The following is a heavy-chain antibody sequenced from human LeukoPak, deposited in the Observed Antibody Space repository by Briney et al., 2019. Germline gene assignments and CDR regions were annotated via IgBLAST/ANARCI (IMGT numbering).Heavy chain of an antibody. CDR1: GFTFNRFY. Sequence: GGSLRLSCSASGFTFNRFYLHWVRQAPGKGLEFVSHISSNGATTYYADSVKGRFTISRDNSKNTLYLQMSSLRADDTAVYYCARAGYYDSSGFYAPDAFDIWGQGTVVTVSS. V-gene: IGHV3-64D*06. CDR2: ISSNGATT. CDR3: ARAGYYDSSGFYAPDAFDI. J-gene: IGHJ3*02. D-gene: IGHD3-22*01.